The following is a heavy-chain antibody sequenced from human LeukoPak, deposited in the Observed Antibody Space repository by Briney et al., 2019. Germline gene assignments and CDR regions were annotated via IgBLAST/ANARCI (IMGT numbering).Heavy chain of an antibody. D-gene: IGHD3-10*01. V-gene: IGHV1-18*01. CDR3: ARGKPVYFYGPGSYLASPFDS. Sequence: ASVKVSCKASGYTFTSYGISWVRQAPGQGLEWMGWISTYNGNTDYAQMLQGRITMTTDTSTSTAYMELRSLRSDDTAVCYCARGKPVYFYGPGSYLASPFDSWGQGTLVTVSS. CDR1: GYTFTSYG. CDR2: ISTYNGNT. J-gene: IGHJ4*02.